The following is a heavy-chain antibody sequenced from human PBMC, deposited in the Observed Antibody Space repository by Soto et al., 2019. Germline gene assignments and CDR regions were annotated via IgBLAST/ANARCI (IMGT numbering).Heavy chain of an antibody. J-gene: IGHJ4*02. V-gene: IGHV4-30-2*01. CDR3: ARGPPNSI. D-gene: IGHD3-22*01. Sequence: PSETLSLTCAVSGGSISSGGYSWSWIRQPPGKGLEWIGYIYHSGSPYYNPSLKSRVTISVDRSKNQFSPKLSSVTAADTAVYYCARGPPNSIWGQGTLVTVSS. CDR1: GGSISSGGYS. CDR2: IYHSGSP.